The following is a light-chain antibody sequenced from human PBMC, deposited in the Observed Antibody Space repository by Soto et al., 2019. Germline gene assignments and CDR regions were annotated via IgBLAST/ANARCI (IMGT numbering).Light chain of an antibody. V-gene: IGKV3-20*01. Sequence: TQSPSTLSASVGDRVTITCRASQSISSSHLAWYQQTPGQAPRLLLYRSSTRATGIPDRFSGSGSGTDFTLTISRLEPADAAVYYCQQYESLLWTFGQGTKLEIK. J-gene: IGKJ1*01. CDR1: QSISSSH. CDR3: QQYESLLWT. CDR2: RSS.